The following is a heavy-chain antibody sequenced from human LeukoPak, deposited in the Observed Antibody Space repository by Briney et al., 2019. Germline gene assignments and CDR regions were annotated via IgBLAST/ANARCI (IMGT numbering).Heavy chain of an antibody. V-gene: IGHV4-39*01. D-gene: IGHD4-17*01. CDR1: GGFISRNSYY. CDR3: ARHLSAVTISWFDP. J-gene: IGHJ5*02. CDR2: IYYSGST. Sequence: SETLSLTCTVSGGFISRNSYYWGWIRQPPGKGLEWIGSIYYSGSTYYNPSLKSRVTISVDTSKNQFSLKLSSVTAADTAVYYCARHLSAVTISWFDPWGQGTLVTVSS.